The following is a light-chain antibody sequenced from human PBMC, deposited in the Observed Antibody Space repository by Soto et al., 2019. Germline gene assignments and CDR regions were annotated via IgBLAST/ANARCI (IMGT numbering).Light chain of an antibody. CDR2: AAS. J-gene: IGKJ1*01. CDR1: QGISSY. CDR3: QQLNNYTLT. Sequence: DIQLTQSPSFLSVSVGDRVTITCRASQGISSYLAWYQQKPGKPPKLLIYAASNLQSGVPSRFSGSGSGTEFTLTISSLQPEDFATYYCQQLNNYTLTFGQGTKVEIK. V-gene: IGKV1-9*01.